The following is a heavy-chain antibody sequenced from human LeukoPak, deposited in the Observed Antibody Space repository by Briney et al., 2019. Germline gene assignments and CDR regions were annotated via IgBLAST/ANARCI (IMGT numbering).Heavy chain of an antibody. CDR1: GLTFSDHY. J-gene: IGHJ4*02. D-gene: IGHD5-18*01. Sequence: GGSLRLSCAASGLTFSDHYMDWVRQAPGKGLEWVGRTRNKANSYTTEYAASVKGRFTISRDDSKNSLYLQMNSLKTEDTAVYYCARVRYSYGLLFDYWGQGTLVTVSS. CDR2: TRNKANSYTT. V-gene: IGHV3-72*01. CDR3: ARVRYSYGLLFDY.